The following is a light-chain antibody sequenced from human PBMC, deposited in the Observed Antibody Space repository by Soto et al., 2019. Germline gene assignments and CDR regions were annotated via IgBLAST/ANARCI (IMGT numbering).Light chain of an antibody. CDR1: QTIKNY. Sequence: DVQMTQSPSSLSASAGDRVTITCRASQTIKNYLNWYQQKPGKAPNLLIYAASSLQSGVPSRFSGSASGTNFTLTISSLQPADFATYYCQQSYSAPITFGQGTRLEIK. CDR3: QQSYSAPIT. J-gene: IGKJ5*01. V-gene: IGKV1-39*01. CDR2: AAS.